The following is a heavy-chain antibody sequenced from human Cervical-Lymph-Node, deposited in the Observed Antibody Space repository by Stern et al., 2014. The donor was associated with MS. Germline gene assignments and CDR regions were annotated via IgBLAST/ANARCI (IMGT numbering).Heavy chain of an antibody. CDR1: GFTVSTNY. CDR3: ARDSGGMDV. Sequence: EVKLVESGGGLIQPGGSLRLSCAASGFTVSTNYMSCVRQAPGQGLEWVSIMSSGGSTYYADSVKGRFTISRDNSKNTLFLQMNSLRAEDTAVYYCARDSGGMDVWGQGTTVTVSS. CDR2: MSSGGST. J-gene: IGHJ6*02. D-gene: IGHD6-25*01. V-gene: IGHV3-53*01.